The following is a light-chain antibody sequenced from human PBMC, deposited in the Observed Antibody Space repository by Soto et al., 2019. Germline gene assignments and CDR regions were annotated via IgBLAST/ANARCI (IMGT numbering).Light chain of an antibody. CDR1: QSIGSN. Sequence: EIVMTHSPSTLSGSPGERATLSWGASQSIGSNLAWYQQKNGQAPRLLIYAASTRATGIPARFSGTGYGTEFNLTISSLQSEDLALYYCQQYNDWPLTFGQGTKVDIK. V-gene: IGKV3-15*01. J-gene: IGKJ1*01. CDR2: AAS. CDR3: QQYNDWPLT.